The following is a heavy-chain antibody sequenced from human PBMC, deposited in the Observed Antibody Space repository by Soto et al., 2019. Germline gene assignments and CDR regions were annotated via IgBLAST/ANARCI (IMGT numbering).Heavy chain of an antibody. CDR2: ISSSGSTI. Sequence: PGVSLVFSCAASGFTFSDYYMSWIRQAPGKGLEWVSYISSSGSTIDYADSVKGRFTISRDNAKNSLYMKMNRLRAEDTAVYYRARACDSGWYYFEDWGQRTLVSVTS. V-gene: IGHV3-11*01. CDR1: GFTFSDYY. J-gene: IGHJ4*02. D-gene: IGHD6-19*01. CDR3: ARACDSGWYYFED.